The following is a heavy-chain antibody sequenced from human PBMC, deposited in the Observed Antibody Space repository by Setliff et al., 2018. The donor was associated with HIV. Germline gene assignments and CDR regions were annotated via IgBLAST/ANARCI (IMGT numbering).Heavy chain of an antibody. V-gene: IGHV4-31*03. Sequence: SETLSLTCTVSGGSISSGGYYWSWIRQHPGKGLEWIGYIYYSGGTYYNPSLKSRVTISVDTSENQFSLKLSSVTAADTAVYYCARVPTNPDFYYYDMDVWGKGTTVTVSS. CDR3: ARVPTNPDFYYYDMDV. CDR2: IYYSGGT. CDR1: GGSISSGGYY. J-gene: IGHJ6*03.